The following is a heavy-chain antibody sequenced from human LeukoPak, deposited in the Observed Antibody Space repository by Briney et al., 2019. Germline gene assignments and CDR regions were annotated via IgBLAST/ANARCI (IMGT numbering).Heavy chain of an antibody. CDR2: IYYTGGT. V-gene: IGHV4-38-2*02. CDR1: GYSISSGYY. Sequence: SETLSLTCTVSGYSISSGYYWGWLRQPPGKGLEWIGYIYYTGGTNYNPSLKSRVTISVDTSKNQFSLKLSSVTAADTAVYYCASSSRDGGFDPWGQGTLVTVSS. D-gene: IGHD6-13*01. CDR3: ASSSRDGGFDP. J-gene: IGHJ5*02.